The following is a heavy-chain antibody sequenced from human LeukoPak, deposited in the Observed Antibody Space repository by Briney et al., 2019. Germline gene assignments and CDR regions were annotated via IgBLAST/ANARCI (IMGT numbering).Heavy chain of an antibody. V-gene: IGHV3-15*05. CDR2: IKGETDGGTT. CDR3: TTAMYDFWSGYYPFDY. Sequence: GGSLRLSCAASGFTFSSYAMSWVRQAAGKGLEWVGRIKGETDGGTTDYAAPVKGRFTISRDDSRNTLYLQMNSLKPEDTAVYYCTTAMYDFWSGYYPFDYWGQGTLVTVSS. CDR1: GFTFSSYA. D-gene: IGHD3-3*01. J-gene: IGHJ4*02.